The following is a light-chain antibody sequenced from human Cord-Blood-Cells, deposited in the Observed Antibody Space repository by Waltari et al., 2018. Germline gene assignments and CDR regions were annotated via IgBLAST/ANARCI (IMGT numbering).Light chain of an antibody. Sequence: EIVLTQSPATLSLSPGERATLSCTASQSVSSYLAWYQQKPGQAPRLLIYDASNRATGIPARFSGSGSGTDFTFTNSSLEPEDFAVYYCQQRSNWPPMYTFGQGTKLEIK. CDR1: QSVSSY. CDR2: DAS. J-gene: IGKJ2*01. CDR3: QQRSNWPPMYT. V-gene: IGKV3-11*01.